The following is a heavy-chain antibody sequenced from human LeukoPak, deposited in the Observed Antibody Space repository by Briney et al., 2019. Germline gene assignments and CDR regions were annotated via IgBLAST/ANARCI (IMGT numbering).Heavy chain of an antibody. D-gene: IGHD3-16*01. CDR3: ATYTHWVAGDV. Sequence: GGSLRLSCVASGFTYRRYSMNWVRQAPGKGLEWVANMNQDGSEKAYVDSVKGRFAISRDNARNSLYLQMSSLRAEDTAVYYCATYTHWVAGDVWGQGTTVTVSS. J-gene: IGHJ6*02. CDR2: MNQDGSEK. V-gene: IGHV3-7*01. CDR1: GFTYRRYS.